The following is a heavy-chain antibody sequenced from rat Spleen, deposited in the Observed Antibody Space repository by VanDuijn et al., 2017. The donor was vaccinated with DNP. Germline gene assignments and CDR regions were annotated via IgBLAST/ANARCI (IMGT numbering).Heavy chain of an antibody. D-gene: IGHD4-6*01. J-gene: IGHJ2*01. CDR3: ARVWEP. CDR1: GFTFSDYY. CDR2: ISYNGGST. V-gene: IGHV5-29*01. Sequence: EVLLVESDGGLVQPGRSLKLSCAVSGFTFSDYYMAWVRQAPAKGLEWVATISYNGGSTYYLDSVRGRFTVSRDNAKNTLHLQMDGLRSEDTAIYYCARVWEPWGQGVMVTVSS.